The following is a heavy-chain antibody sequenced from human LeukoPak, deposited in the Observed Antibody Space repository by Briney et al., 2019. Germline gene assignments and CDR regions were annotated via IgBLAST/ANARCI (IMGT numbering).Heavy chain of an antibody. J-gene: IGHJ3*02. CDR3: TKEEADYSNYGAAFDI. Sequence: SGGSLRLSCAASGFTFSSYGMHWVRQAPGKGLEWVAFISFDGSKNYHADSVKGRFTISRDNSKNTLYLQTNSLRAEDTAVYYCTKEEADYSNYGAAFDIWGQGTVVTVSS. CDR2: ISFDGSKN. CDR1: GFTFSSYG. V-gene: IGHV3-30*02. D-gene: IGHD4-11*01.